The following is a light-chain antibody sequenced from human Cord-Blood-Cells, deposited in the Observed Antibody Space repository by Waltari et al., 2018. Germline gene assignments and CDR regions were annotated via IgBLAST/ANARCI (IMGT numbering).Light chain of an antibody. Sequence: QPALPQPPSVSGPPGQSVTIPCTGTSSDVGGYTYVSWHQQHPGKAPNLVIYDVSNRPSGVPARFSGAKAGNTASLTISGLQAEDEADYCCCSDAGSYTLAVVFGGGTKLTVV. CDR1: SSDVGGYTY. J-gene: IGLJ2*01. CDR2: DVS. CDR3: CSDAGSYTLAVV. V-gene: IGLV2-11*01.